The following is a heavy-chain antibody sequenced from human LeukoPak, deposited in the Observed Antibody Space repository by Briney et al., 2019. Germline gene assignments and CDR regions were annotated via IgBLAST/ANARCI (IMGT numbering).Heavy chain of an antibody. CDR3: ALGDTSGYYYFQH. CDR2: IYSGGNT. Sequence: GSLRLXCAASGFTVSSNYMSWVRQAPGKGLEWVSVIYSGGNTYYADSVKGRFTISRDNSKNTLYLQMNSLRAEDTAVYYCALGDTSGYYYFQHWGQGTLVTVSS. D-gene: IGHD3-22*01. V-gene: IGHV3-53*01. J-gene: IGHJ1*01. CDR1: GFTVSSNY.